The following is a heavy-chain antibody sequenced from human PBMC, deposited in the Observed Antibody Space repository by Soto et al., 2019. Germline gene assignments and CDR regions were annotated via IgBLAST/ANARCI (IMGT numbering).Heavy chain of an antibody. CDR2: LLRPGRST. J-gene: IGHJ4*02. Sequence: GGSLRLSCAASGFMFSDYAMTWARQAPGKELEWVSGLLRPGRSTYYADSVKGRFTISGDTSANTVYLQMDSLRAEDTAVYYGAKDRGYSYNWYTGDYWGQGSLVTVSS. V-gene: IGHV3-23*01. D-gene: IGHD1-1*01. CDR3: AKDRGYSYNWYTGDY. CDR1: GFMFSDYA.